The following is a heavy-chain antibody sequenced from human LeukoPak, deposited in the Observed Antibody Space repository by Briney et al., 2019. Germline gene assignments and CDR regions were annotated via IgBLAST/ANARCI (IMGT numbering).Heavy chain of an antibody. CDR2: IDSGDRT. Sequence: GGSLRLSCAASGFTVSSNYMNWVRQAPGKGLEWVSVIDSGDRTYYADSVKGRFTISRDNSKNTLYLQINSLRAGDTALYYCARDRRVRGVMWNSKSDGFDIWGHGTMVTVSS. CDR1: GFTVSSNY. J-gene: IGHJ3*02. CDR3: ARDRRVRGVMWNSKSDGFDI. V-gene: IGHV3-66*01. D-gene: IGHD3-10*01.